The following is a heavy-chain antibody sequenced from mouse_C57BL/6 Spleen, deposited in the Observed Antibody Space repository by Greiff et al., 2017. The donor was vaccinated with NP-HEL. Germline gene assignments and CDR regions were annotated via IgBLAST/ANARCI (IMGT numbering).Heavy chain of an antibody. CDR1: GYTFTGYG. CDR2: IDPSASGT. CDR3: ACNRTGTFAY. J-gene: IGHJ3*01. D-gene: IGHD4-1*01. V-gene: IGHV1-69*01. Sequence: QVQLQQPGAELVMPGASVTLSCKASGYTFTGYGMHWVKQRPGHGLEWIGAIDPSASGTNYNQKFKGKSILTVDKSSSNAYMRRIRLKSADSAVYDWACNRTGTFAYWGQGTLVTVSA.